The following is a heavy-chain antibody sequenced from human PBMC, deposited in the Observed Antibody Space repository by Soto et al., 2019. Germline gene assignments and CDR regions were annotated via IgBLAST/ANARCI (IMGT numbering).Heavy chain of an antibody. CDR3: AKAGQSGHFQLHY. Sequence: EVQVLESGGDLAQPGGSLRLSCEASGFSLSNYAMTWVRQAPGKGLEYVSGISHREGRTFYADSVKGRFTVSRDNSKNTLYLQMNSLRVEDTAIYFCAKAGQSGHFQLHYWGQGTLVTVSS. V-gene: IGHV3-23*01. CDR1: GFSLSNYA. J-gene: IGHJ4*02. CDR2: ISHREGRT. D-gene: IGHD3-3*01.